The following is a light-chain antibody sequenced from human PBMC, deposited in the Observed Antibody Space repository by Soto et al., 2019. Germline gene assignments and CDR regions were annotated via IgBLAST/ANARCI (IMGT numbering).Light chain of an antibody. CDR2: GAS. Sequence: EIVMTQSPATLSVSPGERATLSCRASQSVSSNLAWYQQKPGQAPRLLIYGASTRATGIPARLSGSGSGTEFTLTIRRRQSEDVAFYYCQQYNNWPTFGQGTRWIS. CDR3: QQYNNWPT. CDR1: QSVSSN. J-gene: IGKJ1*01. V-gene: IGKV3-15*01.